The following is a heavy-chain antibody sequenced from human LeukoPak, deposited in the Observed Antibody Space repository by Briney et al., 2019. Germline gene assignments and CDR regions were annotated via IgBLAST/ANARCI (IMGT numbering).Heavy chain of an antibody. V-gene: IGHV3-30*18. CDR2: ISYDGSNK. D-gene: IGHD4-17*01. Sequence: GGSLRLSCAASGFTFSSYGMHWVRQAPGKGLEWVAVISYDGSNKYYADSVKGRFTISRDNSKNTLYLQMNSLRAEDTAVYYCAKEDGYGDYGFDYWGQGTLVTVSS. CDR3: AKEDGYGDYGFDY. CDR1: GFTFSSYG. J-gene: IGHJ4*02.